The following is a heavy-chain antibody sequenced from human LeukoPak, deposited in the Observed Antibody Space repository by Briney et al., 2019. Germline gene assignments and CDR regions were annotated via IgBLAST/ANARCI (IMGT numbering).Heavy chain of an antibody. CDR2: INPNSGGT. D-gene: IGHD6-13*01. Sequence: ASVKVSCKASGYTFTGYYLHWVRQAPGQGLEWMGWINPNSGGTNFAQKFQGRVTMTRDTSISTAYMELSMLRSDDTAVYYCARDRGIAAAGCLDYWGQGTLVTVSS. V-gene: IGHV1-2*02. CDR3: ARDRGIAAAGCLDY. J-gene: IGHJ4*02. CDR1: GYTFTGYY.